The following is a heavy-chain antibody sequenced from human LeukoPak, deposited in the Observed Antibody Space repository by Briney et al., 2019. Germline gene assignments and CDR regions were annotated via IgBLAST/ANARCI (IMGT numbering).Heavy chain of an antibody. CDR2: INHSGST. CDR1: GGSITDYY. J-gene: IGHJ5*02. V-gene: IGHV4-34*01. CDR3: ARALLRYFDWRLFDP. D-gene: IGHD3-9*01. Sequence: SETQSLTCTVSGGSITDYYRSWIRQPPGKGLEWIGEINHSGSTNYNPSLKSRVTISVDTSKNQFSLKLSSVTAADTAVYYCARALLRYFDWRLFDPWGQGTLVTVSS.